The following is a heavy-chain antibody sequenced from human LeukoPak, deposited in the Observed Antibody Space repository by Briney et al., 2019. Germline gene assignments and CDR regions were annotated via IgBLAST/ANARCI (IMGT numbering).Heavy chain of an antibody. J-gene: IGHJ4*02. CDR2: INCYNGNT. Sequence: GASVEVTCKAAGYTLTRNGISWVRQAPGQGLEWMGWINCYNGNTKYAQKLQGRVTMTTDTSTTTAYMELRSLRSDDTAVYYCAREGWGTYSSGPYYFDYWGQGTLITVSS. V-gene: IGHV1-18*04. CDR1: GYTLTRNG. CDR3: AREGWGTYSSGPYYFDY. D-gene: IGHD6-19*01.